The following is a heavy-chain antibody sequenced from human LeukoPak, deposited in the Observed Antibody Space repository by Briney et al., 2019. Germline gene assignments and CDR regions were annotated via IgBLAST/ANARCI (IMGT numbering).Heavy chain of an antibody. D-gene: IGHD3-22*01. CDR2: VTPIFGTP. V-gene: IGHV1-69*05. Sequence: SVKVSCKASRGTFSSYAINWVRQAPGQGLEWMGGVTPIFGTPYYAQKFQGRVTITTDGSTSTAYMDLRSLRSEDTAVYYCARGRSDYDSNGYYFDFWGQGTLVTVSS. CDR3: ARGRSDYDSNGYYFDF. CDR1: RGTFSSYA. J-gene: IGHJ4*02.